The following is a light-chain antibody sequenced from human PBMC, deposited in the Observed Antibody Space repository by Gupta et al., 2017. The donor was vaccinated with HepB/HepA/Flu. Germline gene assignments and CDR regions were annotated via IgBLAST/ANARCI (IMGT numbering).Light chain of an antibody. CDR2: DAS. J-gene: IGKJ2*04. CDR3: QQRVNLPLRS. V-gene: IGKV3-11*01. CDR1: QNVETY. Sequence: EIVLTQSPATLSLSPGESATLSCRASQNVETYLAWYQQKPGQAPRLLIYDASNRDSGIPARFSGSGYEKDFALTISSREPEDYAVYYCQQRVNLPLRSFGQGTRLEIK.